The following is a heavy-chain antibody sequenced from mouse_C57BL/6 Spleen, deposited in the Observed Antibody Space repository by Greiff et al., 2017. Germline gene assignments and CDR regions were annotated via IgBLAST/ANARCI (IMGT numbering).Heavy chain of an antibody. CDR2: IHPNSGST. CDR3: AGVYYGSSYEYFDV. CDR1: GYTFTSYW. V-gene: IGHV1-64*01. J-gene: IGHJ1*03. D-gene: IGHD1-1*01. Sequence: VQLQQPGAELVKPGASVKLSCKASGYTFTSYWMHWVKQRPGQGLEWIGMIHPNSGSTNYNEKFKSKATLTVDKSSSTAYMQLSSLTSEDSAVYYCAGVYYGSSYEYFDVWGTGTTVTVSS.